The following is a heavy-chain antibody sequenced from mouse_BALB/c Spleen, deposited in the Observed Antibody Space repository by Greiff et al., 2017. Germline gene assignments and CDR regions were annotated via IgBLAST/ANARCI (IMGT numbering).Heavy chain of an antibody. Sequence: VQLQESGPGLVAPSQSLSITCTVSGFSLTSYGVHWVRQPPGKGLEWLGVIWAGGSTNYNSALMSRLSISKDNSKSQVFLKMNSLQTDDTAMYYCAREDGNYGGAMDYWGQGTSVTVSS. CDR3: AREDGNYGGAMDY. J-gene: IGHJ4*01. V-gene: IGHV2-9*02. D-gene: IGHD2-1*01. CDR2: IWAGGST. CDR1: GFSLTSYG.